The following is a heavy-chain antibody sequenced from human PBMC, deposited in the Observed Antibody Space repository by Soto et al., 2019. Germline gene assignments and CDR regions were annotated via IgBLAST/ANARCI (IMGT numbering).Heavy chain of an antibody. J-gene: IGHJ2*01. CDR1: GFTFSSYA. V-gene: IGHV3-23*01. CDR3: AKGDHYYYSSGYYRLPGGHFDL. CDR2: ISGSGGST. Sequence: EVQLLESGGGLVQPGGSLRLSCAASGFTFSSYAMSWVRQAPGKGLEWFSAISGSGGSTHYADSVTGRFTISRYHSKNTLDLQMTSLRAEDTAVYYRAKGDHYYYSSGYYRLPGGHFDLWGRGTLVTVSS. D-gene: IGHD3-22*01.